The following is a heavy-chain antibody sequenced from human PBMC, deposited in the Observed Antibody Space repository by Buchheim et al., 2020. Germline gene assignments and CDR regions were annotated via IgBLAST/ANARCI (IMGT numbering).Heavy chain of an antibody. J-gene: IGHJ4*02. V-gene: IGHV4-31*03. Sequence: QVQLQQWGAGLLKPSQTLSLTCTVSGDSITSGNYNWNWIRQHPGKGLEWIGHILTSGSTSYNPSLKSRVTISADTPMNQFSLRLNSVTDADTAVYFCARGPSGDKVEYWGQGIL. D-gene: IGHD2-21*01. CDR2: ILTSGST. CDR1: GDSITSGNYN. CDR3: ARGPSGDKVEY.